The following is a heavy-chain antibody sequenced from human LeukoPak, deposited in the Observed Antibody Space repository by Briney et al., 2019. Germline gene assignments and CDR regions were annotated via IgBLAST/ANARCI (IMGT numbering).Heavy chain of an antibody. J-gene: IGHJ4*02. CDR3: ARGKYINGYLIDY. Sequence: GESLKISCKGSGYIFGQYWIGWVRQMPGKGLEWMGIIFPGDSDTRYSPSFRGQVTISADKSINTAYLQWSSLKASDTAIYYCARGKYINGYLIDYWGQGTLVTVSS. CDR2: IFPGDSDT. D-gene: IGHD5-18*01. CDR1: GYIFGQYW. V-gene: IGHV5-51*01.